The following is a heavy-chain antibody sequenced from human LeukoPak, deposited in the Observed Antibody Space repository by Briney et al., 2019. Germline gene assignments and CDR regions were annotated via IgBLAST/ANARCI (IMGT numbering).Heavy chain of an antibody. CDR3: ARELRDSGYDSFDY. CDR1: GFTFSSYG. J-gene: IGHJ4*02. Sequence: GGSLRLSCAASGFTFSSYGMHWVRQAPGKGLEWVAVISYDGSNKYYADSVKGRFTISRDNSKNTLYLQMNSLRAEDTAVYYCARELRDSGYDSFDYWGQGTLVTVS. V-gene: IGHV3-30*03. CDR2: ISYDGSNK. D-gene: IGHD5-12*01.